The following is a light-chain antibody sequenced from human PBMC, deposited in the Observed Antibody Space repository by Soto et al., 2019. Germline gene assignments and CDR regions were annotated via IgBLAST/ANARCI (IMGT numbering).Light chain of an antibody. CDR2: KVS. CDR1: QSLVYSDGNTY. Sequence: DVVMTQSPLSLPVTLGQPASISCRSSQSLVYSDGNTYLNWFQQRPGQSPRRLIYKVSNRDSGVPDRFSGSGSGTDFTLKISRVEAEDIGVYYGMQGTHWPRCFGGGTKVEIK. V-gene: IGKV2-30*01. J-gene: IGKJ4*01. CDR3: MQGTHWPRC.